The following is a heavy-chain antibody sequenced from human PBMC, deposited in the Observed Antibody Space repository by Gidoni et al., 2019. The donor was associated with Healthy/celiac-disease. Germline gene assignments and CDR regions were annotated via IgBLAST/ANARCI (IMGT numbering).Heavy chain of an antibody. D-gene: IGHD3-3*01. CDR3: AKDMEAYDFWSGYYRVDFDY. CDR2: ISGSGGST. CDR1: GATFSGDA. V-gene: IGHV3-23*01. J-gene: IGHJ4*02. Sequence: EVQLLESGGGLVQPGVSLVLSCAASGATFSGDALGWVRQPQGKGREWVSAISGSGGSTYYTDSVKGRFTISRDNSKNTLYLQMNSLRAEDTAVYYCAKDMEAYDFWSGYYRVDFDYWGQGTLVTVSS.